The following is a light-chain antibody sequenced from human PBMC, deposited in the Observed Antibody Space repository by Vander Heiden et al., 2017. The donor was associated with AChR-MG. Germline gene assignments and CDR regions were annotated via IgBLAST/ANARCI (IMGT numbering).Light chain of an antibody. V-gene: IGKV1-5*03. J-gene: IGKJ1*01. CDR3: QQDKNYPRT. Sequence: DIQMTQSPSTLSASVGDRVTITCRASQSIDSWLAWYQQKPGKAPNLLIYKASSLESGVPSRFSGSGSGTEFALTISSLRPDDFATYYCQQDKNYPRTFGQGTKVEIK. CDR1: QSIDSW. CDR2: KAS.